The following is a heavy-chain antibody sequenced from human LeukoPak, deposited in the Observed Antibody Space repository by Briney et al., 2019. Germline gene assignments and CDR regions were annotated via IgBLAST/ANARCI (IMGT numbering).Heavy chain of an antibody. D-gene: IGHD1-7*01. J-gene: IGHJ6*02. V-gene: IGHV4-39*07. CDR3: ASGPKDNWNSYYYYYYGMDV. CDR1: GGSISSSSYY. CDR2: IYYSGST. Sequence: PSETLSLTCTVSGGSISSSSYYWGWIRQPPGKGLEWIGSIYYSGSTYYNPSLKSRVTISVDTSKNQFSLKLSSVTAADTAVYYCASGPKDNWNSYYYYYYGMDVWGQGTTVTVSS.